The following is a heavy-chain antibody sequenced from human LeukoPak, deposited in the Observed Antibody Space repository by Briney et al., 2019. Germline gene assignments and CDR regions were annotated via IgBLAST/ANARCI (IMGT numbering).Heavy chain of an antibody. J-gene: IGHJ4*02. V-gene: IGHV3-23*01. D-gene: IGHD5-24*01. CDR1: GFNVSTNY. CDR2: ISGSGGGT. Sequence: GGSLRLSCAASGFNVSTNYVTWVRQAPGRGLEWVSTISGSGGGTHYADSVKGRFTISRDNSKNTLYFQMSSLRAEDTAVYYCAKGIASDGYNFNRFDYWGQGTLVTVSS. CDR3: AKGIASDGYNFNRFDY.